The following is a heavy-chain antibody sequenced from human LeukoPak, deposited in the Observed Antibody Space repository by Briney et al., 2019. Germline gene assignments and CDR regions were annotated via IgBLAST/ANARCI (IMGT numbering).Heavy chain of an antibody. CDR1: GFTFSGSA. CDR2: IRSKANSYAT. CDR3: TRHVRRSGYDAFDI. Sequence: GGSLKLSCAASGFTFSGSAMHWVRQASGKGLEWVGRIRSKANSYATAYAASVKGRFTISRDDSKNTAYLQMNSLKTEDTAVYYCTRHVRRSGYDAFDIWGQGTMVTVSS. V-gene: IGHV3-73*01. D-gene: IGHD3-22*01. J-gene: IGHJ3*02.